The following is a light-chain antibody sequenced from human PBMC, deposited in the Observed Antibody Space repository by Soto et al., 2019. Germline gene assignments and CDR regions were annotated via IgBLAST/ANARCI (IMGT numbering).Light chain of an antibody. J-gene: IGLJ3*02. Sequence: QSALTQPASVSGSPGQSITISCTGTSSDVGGYNYVSWYQQYPGKVPKLMIYDVSNRPSGVSNRFSGSKSGNTASLTISGLQAEDEADYYCSSYTRSSTLVFGGGTQLTVL. CDR2: DVS. CDR3: SSYTRSSTLV. CDR1: SSDVGGYNY. V-gene: IGLV2-14*01.